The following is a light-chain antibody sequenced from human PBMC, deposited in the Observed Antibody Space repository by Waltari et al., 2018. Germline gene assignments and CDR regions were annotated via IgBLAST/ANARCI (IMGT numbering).Light chain of an antibody. J-gene: IGKJ2*01. CDR3: QQYYSTPPT. CDR1: QSVLYSSNNKNY. CDR2: WAS. Sequence: DIMMTQSPDSLAVSLGERATINCKSSQSVLYSSNNKNYLAWYQQKPGQHPKLLIYWASTRESGVPDRFSGSGSGTDFTLTISSLQAEDVAVYYCQQYYSTPPTFGQGTTLEIK. V-gene: IGKV4-1*01.